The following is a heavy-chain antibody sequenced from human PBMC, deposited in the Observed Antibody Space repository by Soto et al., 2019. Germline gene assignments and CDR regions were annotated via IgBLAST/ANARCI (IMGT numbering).Heavy chain of an antibody. CDR3: ARTLPRGDRDDAFDV. V-gene: IGHV4-39*01. J-gene: IGHJ3*01. Sequence: QLQLQESGPGLVKPSETLSLTCTVSGGSINSGSYYWGWFRQPPGKGLEWIGSIYYTGTTYYNPSLKSRVTISVDTSKNQFSLKLSSVTAADTAIYYCARTLPRGDRDDAFDVWGQGTMVTVSS. D-gene: IGHD3-10*01. CDR2: IYYTGTT. CDR1: GGSINSGSYY.